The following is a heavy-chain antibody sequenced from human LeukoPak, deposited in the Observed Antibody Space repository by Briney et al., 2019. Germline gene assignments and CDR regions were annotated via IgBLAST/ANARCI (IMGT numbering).Heavy chain of an antibody. V-gene: IGHV1-18*01. J-gene: IGHJ6*02. CDR1: GYTFTSYG. D-gene: IGHD2-2*01. CDR2: ISAYNGNT. Sequence: ASVKVSCKASGYTFTSYGISWVRQAPGQGLEWMGWISAYNGNTNYAQKLQGRVTMTTDTSTSTAYMELRSLGSDDTAVYYCARDGGYCSSTSCYRGHGMDVWGQGTTVTVSS. CDR3: ARDGGYCSSTSCYRGHGMDV.